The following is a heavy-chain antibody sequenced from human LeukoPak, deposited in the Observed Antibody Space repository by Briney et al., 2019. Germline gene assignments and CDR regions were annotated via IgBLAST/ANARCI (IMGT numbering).Heavy chain of an antibody. CDR2: IHHSGST. Sequence: SETLSLTCAVSGGSISSGGYSWSWIRQPPGKGLEWIGYIHHSGSTYYNPSLKSRVTISVDRSKNQFSLKLSSVTAADTAVYYCARAYGGAVAGFGWFDPWGQGTLATVSS. V-gene: IGHV4-30-2*01. CDR1: GGSISSGGYS. CDR3: ARAYGGAVAGFGWFDP. J-gene: IGHJ5*02. D-gene: IGHD6-19*01.